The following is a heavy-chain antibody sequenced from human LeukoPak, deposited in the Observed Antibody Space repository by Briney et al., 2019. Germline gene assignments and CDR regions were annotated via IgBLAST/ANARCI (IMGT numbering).Heavy chain of an antibody. CDR3: AKDSRWIFFDA. D-gene: IGHD2-2*03. V-gene: IGHV3-23*01. J-gene: IGHJ5*02. Sequence: GGSLRLSCAASGFTFSSYAMSWVRQAPGKGLEWVSGIGGSGIRTYYADSVKGRFTISRDNSKNTLYLQMNSLKDEGTAVYYCAKDSRWIFFDAWSQGTL. CDR1: GFTFSSYA. CDR2: IGGSGIRT.